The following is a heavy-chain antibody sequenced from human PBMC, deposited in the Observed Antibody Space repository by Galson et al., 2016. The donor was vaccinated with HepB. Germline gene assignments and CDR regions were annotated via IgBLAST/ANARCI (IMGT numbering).Heavy chain of an antibody. D-gene: IGHD3-3*01. CDR1: GYALSDYY. J-gene: IGHJ6*02. Sequence: SVKVSCKASGYALSDYYMHWVWQAPGQGLEWMGWINPNTGATNYAQKFQGWVSMTRDTSISTAYMELSRLTSDDTAVYYCARDQVPTYFDFWMGYQRPYFYCMEVWGQGTTVTVSS. V-gene: IGHV1-2*04. CDR3: ARDQVPTYFDFWMGYQRPYFYCMEV. CDR2: INPNTGAT.